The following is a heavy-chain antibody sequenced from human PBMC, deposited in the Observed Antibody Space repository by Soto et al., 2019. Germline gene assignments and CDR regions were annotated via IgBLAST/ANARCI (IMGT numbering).Heavy chain of an antibody. V-gene: IGHV4-59*08. CDR1: GGSISSYY. Sequence: SETLSLTCTVSGGSISSYYWSWIRQPPGKGLEWIGYIYYSGSTNYNPSLKSRVTISVDTSKNQFSLKLSSVTAADTAVYYCARLGAYGDYFAFDIWGQGTMLTVSS. D-gene: IGHD4-17*01. J-gene: IGHJ3*02. CDR3: ARLGAYGDYFAFDI. CDR2: IYYSGST.